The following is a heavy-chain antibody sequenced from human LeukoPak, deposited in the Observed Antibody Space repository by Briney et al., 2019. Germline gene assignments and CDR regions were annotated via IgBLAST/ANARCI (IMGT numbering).Heavy chain of an antibody. CDR2: IYHSGST. CDR3: ARVQSGSYLGYYYGMDV. J-gene: IGHJ6*02. Sequence: SETLSLTCAVSGGSISSSNWWSWVRQPPGKGLEWIGEIYHSGSTNYNPSLKSRVTISVDKSKNQFSLKLSSVTAADTAVYYCARVQSGSYLGYYYGMDVWGQGTTVTVSS. D-gene: IGHD1-26*01. CDR1: GGSISSSNW. V-gene: IGHV4-4*02.